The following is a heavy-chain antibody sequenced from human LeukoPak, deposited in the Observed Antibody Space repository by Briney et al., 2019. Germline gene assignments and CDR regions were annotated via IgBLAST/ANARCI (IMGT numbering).Heavy chain of an antibody. Sequence: GESLKISCTASGFTFTTYWMSWVRQAPGKGLEWVAKINQDGSEKDYVDSVKGRFTISRDNAKNSVYVQMNSLRPEDTAVYYCATGARGKNWGQGTLVTVPS. CDR3: ATGARGKN. J-gene: IGHJ4*02. CDR2: INQDGSEK. CDR1: GFTFTTYW. V-gene: IGHV3-7*01.